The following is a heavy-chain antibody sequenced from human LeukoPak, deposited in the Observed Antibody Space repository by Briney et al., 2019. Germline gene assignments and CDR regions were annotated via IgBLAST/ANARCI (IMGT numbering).Heavy chain of an antibody. CDR3: AGRPTGYSSGYIH. Sequence: GGSLRLSCVASGITFSNYAVSWVRQAPEKGLDWVSVISGSAHKIRYADSVKGRFTISRDNSENTVYLQMNNLRVEDTAVYYCAGRPTGYSSGYIHWGQGTLVTVSS. V-gene: IGHV3-23*01. CDR1: GITFSNYA. J-gene: IGHJ4*02. D-gene: IGHD5-18*01. CDR2: ISGSAHKI.